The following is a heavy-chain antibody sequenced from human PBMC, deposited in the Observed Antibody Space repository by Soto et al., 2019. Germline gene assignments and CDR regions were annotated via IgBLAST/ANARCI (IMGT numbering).Heavy chain of an antibody. V-gene: IGHV3-30*18. CDR1: GVPFSNYG. CDR2: ISYDGSHK. D-gene: IGHD2-15*01. J-gene: IGHJ4*02. Sequence: GGSMRICCAGSGVPFSNYGLHWVRQAPGKGLEWVAVISYDGSHKYYADSVKGRFTISRDNSNNMLYLQMDSLRAEDTAVYYCAKDGAPRYCSRSSCHPAGAYWGQGTLVTVSS. CDR3: AKDGAPRYCSRSSCHPAGAY.